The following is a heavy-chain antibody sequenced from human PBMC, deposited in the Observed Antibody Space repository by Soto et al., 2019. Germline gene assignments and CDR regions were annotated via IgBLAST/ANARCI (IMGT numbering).Heavy chain of an antibody. CDR2: INPILSMS. CDR1: GDTFTFYS. J-gene: IGHJ4*02. V-gene: IGHV1-69*02. Sequence: QVQLVQSGAEVKRPGSSVKVSCKASGDTFTFYSINWVRQAPGLGLEWMGRINPILSMSNYAQRFQGRVTMTADKXTSTAYMKLSSLRSEDTAIYYCASSYGSGYRAFDYWGQGALVTVSS. D-gene: IGHD3-10*01. CDR3: ASSYGSGYRAFDY.